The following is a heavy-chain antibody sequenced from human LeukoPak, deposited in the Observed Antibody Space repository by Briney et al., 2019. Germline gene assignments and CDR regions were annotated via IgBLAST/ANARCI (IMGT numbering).Heavy chain of an antibody. D-gene: IGHD5-18*01. Sequence: GGSLRLSCAASGFTFSDYYMSWIRQAPGKGLEWVSYINSSSSYTNYADSVKGRFTISRDNAKNSLYLQMNSLGAEDTAVYYCARSRGYSYGSLDYWGQGTLVTVSS. CDR2: INSSSSYT. J-gene: IGHJ4*02. CDR3: ARSRGYSYGSLDY. V-gene: IGHV3-11*06. CDR1: GFTFSDYY.